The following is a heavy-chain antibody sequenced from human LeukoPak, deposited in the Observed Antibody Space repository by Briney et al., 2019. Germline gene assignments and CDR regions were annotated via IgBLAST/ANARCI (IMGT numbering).Heavy chain of an antibody. CDR1: GFTFSSYG. D-gene: IGHD6-19*01. J-gene: IGHJ4*02. V-gene: IGHV3-30*18. CDR2: ISYDGSNK. Sequence: GGSLRLSCAASGFTFSSYGMHWVRQAPGKGLEWVAVISYDGSNKYYADSVKGRFTISRDNSKNMLYLQMNSLRAEDTAVYYCAKDRADSSVFDYWGQGTLVTVSS. CDR3: AKDRADSSVFDY.